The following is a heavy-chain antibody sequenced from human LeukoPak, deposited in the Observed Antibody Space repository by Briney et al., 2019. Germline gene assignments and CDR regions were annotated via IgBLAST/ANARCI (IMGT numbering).Heavy chain of an antibody. CDR1: GYTFTSYG. J-gene: IGHJ4*02. CDR2: ISAYNGNT. Sequence: AASVKVSCKASGYTFTSYGISWVRQAPGQGLEWMGWISAYNGNTNYAQKLQGRVTMTTDTSTSTAYMELRSLRSDDTAVYYCARGDYYDSSGYYDYWGQGTLVTVSS. V-gene: IGHV1-18*01. CDR3: ARGDYYDSSGYYDY. D-gene: IGHD3-22*01.